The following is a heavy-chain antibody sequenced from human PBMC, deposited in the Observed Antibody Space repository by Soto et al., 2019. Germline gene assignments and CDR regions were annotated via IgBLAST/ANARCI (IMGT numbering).Heavy chain of an antibody. CDR1: GDSISSATHY. Sequence: SETLSLTCTVSGDSISSATHYWNWIRQHPGKGLEWIGYVSSSGNSYYSPSLKSRVFMSVDTSKNLFSLKLSSVTAADTAIYYCVGRLTSIYTYFDSWDQGTQLTVSS. V-gene: IGHV4-31*03. CDR2: VSSSGNS. D-gene: IGHD2-8*01. J-gene: IGHJ4*02. CDR3: VGRLTSIYTYFDS.